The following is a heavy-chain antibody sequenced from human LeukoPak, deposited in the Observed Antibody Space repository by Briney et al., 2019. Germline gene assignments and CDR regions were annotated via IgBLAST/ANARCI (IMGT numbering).Heavy chain of an antibody. J-gene: IGHJ6*03. Sequence: GSLRLSCAASGFTFSSYWMHWVRQAPGKGLVWVSRINSDGSSTSYADSVKGRFTISRDNSKNTLYLQMNSLRAEDTAVYYCAKDSDYYYYMDVWGKGTTVTISS. CDR2: INSDGSST. CDR3: AKDSDYYYYMDV. CDR1: GFTFSSYW. V-gene: IGHV3-74*01.